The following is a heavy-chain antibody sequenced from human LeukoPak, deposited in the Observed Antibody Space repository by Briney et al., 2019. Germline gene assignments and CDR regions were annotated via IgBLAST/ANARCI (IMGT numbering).Heavy chain of an antibody. CDR3: AELGITMIGGV. D-gene: IGHD3-10*02. Sequence: GGSLRLSCAASGFTFSSYSMNWVRQAPGKGLEWVSYISNTISYAGSVKGRFTISRDNAKNSLYLQMNSLRAEDTAVYYCAELGITMIGGVWGKGTTVTISS. V-gene: IGHV3-48*04. J-gene: IGHJ6*04. CDR1: GFTFSSYS. CDR2: ISNTI.